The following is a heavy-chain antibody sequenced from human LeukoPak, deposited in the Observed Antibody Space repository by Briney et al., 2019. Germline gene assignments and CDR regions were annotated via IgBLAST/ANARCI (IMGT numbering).Heavy chain of an antibody. CDR1: GYTFTSYA. V-gene: IGHV1-8*03. D-gene: IGHD4-17*01. Sequence: ASVKVSCKASGYTFTSYAMNWVRQAPGQGLEWMGWMNPNSGNTGYAQKFQGRVTITRNTSISTAYMELSSLGSEDTAVYYCARDPSGVGAYWGQGTLVTVSS. J-gene: IGHJ4*02. CDR3: ARDPSGVGAY. CDR2: MNPNSGNT.